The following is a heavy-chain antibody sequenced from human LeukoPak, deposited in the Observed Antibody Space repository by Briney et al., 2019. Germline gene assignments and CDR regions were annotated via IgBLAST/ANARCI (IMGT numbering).Heavy chain of an antibody. CDR2: VSTSSSKK. CDR1: GFSFSYYT. Sequence: GGSLILSCASSGFSFSYYTMDWVRQAPGKGLEWVSSVSTSSSKKYYADSVKGRFAISRDNAKNSLYLHLNSLRVEDTGIYYCAREQDNSIQFYYWGQGALVTVAS. CDR3: AREQDNSIQFYY. D-gene: IGHD4-11*01. J-gene: IGHJ4*02. V-gene: IGHV3-21*06.